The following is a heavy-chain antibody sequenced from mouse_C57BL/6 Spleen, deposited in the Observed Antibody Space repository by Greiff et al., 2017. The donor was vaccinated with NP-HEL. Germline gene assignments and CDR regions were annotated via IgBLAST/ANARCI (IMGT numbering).Heavy chain of an antibody. D-gene: IGHD1-1*01. CDR2: INPNNGGT. CDR1: GYTFTDYN. V-gene: IGHV1-22*01. Sequence: VQLQQSGPELVKPGASVKMSCKASGYTFTDYNMHWVKQSHGKSLAWIGYINPNNGGTSYNQKFKGKATLTVNKSSSTAYMELRSLTSEDSAVYYCALTTVVADWYFDVWGTGTTVTVSS. J-gene: IGHJ1*03. CDR3: ALTTVVADWYFDV.